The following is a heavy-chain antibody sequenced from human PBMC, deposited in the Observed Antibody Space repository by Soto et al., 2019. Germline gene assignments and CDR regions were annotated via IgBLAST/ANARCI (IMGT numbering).Heavy chain of an antibody. CDR3: ARQSEYYYATGRAAPLYGMDV. CDR2: IYYSGST. J-gene: IGHJ6*02. V-gene: IGHV4-39*01. CDR1: GGSISTTSYY. Sequence: SETLSLTCTASGGSISTTSYYWGWIRQPPGKGLEWIGNIYYSGSTYYNPSLKSRVTVSVDTTKNQFSLKLSSVTAADTAMYYCARQSEYYYATGRAAPLYGMDVWGQGTTVT. D-gene: IGHD3-10*01.